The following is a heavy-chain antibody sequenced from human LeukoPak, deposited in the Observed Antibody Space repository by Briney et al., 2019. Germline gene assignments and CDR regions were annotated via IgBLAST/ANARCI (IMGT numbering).Heavy chain of an antibody. V-gene: IGHV1-69*16. CDR3: ARDVRHYYYYYMDV. Sequence: ASVKVSCKASGGTFSSYTISWVRQAPGQGLEWMGRIIPILGIANYAQKFQGRVTITTDESTSTAYMELSSLRSEDTAVYYCARDVRHYYYYYMDVWGKGTTVTVSS. CDR2: IIPILGIA. CDR1: GGTFSSYT. J-gene: IGHJ6*03.